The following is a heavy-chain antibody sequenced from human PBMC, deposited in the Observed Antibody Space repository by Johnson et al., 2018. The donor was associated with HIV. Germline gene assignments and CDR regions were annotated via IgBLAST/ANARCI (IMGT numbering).Heavy chain of an antibody. CDR3: ARDTVVAPPHDAFDI. Sequence: VQLVESGGGLVQPGGSLRLSCAASGFTVSNNYMSWVRQAPGKGLEWVSVIYSGGSTYYADSVKGRFTISRDNSKNTLYLQMNSLRAEDTAVYYCARDTVVAPPHDAFDIWGQGTMVTVSS. D-gene: IGHD4-23*01. CDR2: IYSGGST. CDR1: GFTVSNNY. J-gene: IGHJ3*02. V-gene: IGHV3-66*01.